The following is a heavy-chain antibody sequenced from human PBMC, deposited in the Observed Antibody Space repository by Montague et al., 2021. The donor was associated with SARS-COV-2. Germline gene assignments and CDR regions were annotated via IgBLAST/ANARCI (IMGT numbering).Heavy chain of an antibody. D-gene: IGHD6-19*01. Sequence: SLRLSCAASGFTFSSYNMNSVRQAPGKVLEWLSYINNDSTATYYXDSXKVRFTISRDNAKNSLYLQMNSLRAEDAAVYYCARDSRSSGLPFYWGQGTLVIVSS. CDR2: INNDSTAT. CDR3: ARDSRSSGLPFY. V-gene: IGHV3-48*04. CDR1: GFTFSSYN. J-gene: IGHJ4*02.